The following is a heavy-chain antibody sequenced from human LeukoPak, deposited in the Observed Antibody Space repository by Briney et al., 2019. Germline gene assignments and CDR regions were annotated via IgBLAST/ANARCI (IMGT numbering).Heavy chain of an antibody. Sequence: SQTLSLTCADSGGSISRGGYSWSWIRQPPGKGLEWKGYIYHSGSTYYNPSLKSRVTISVDRSKNQFSLKLTSVTAADTAVYYCARVRAAGTGGWFDPWGQGTLVTVCS. CDR1: GGSISRGGYS. CDR3: ARVRAAGTGGWFDP. D-gene: IGHD6-13*01. CDR2: IYHSGST. J-gene: IGHJ5*02. V-gene: IGHV4-30-2*01.